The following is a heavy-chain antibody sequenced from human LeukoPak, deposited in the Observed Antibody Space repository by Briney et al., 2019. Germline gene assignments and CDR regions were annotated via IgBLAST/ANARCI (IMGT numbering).Heavy chain of an antibody. CDR2: INHSGST. CDR3: ARDLRVGYSYGFPYYYYGMDV. D-gene: IGHD5-18*01. CDR1: GGSFSGYY. J-gene: IGHJ6*02. Sequence: SETLSLTCAVYGGSFSGYYWSWIRQPPGKGLEWIGEINHSGSTNYNPSLKSRVTISVDTSKNQFSLKLSSVTAADTAVYYCARDLRVGYSYGFPYYYYGMDVWGQGTTVTVSS. V-gene: IGHV4-34*01.